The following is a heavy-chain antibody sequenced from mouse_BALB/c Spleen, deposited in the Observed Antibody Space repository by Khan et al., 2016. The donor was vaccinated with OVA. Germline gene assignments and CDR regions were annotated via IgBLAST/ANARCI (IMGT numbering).Heavy chain of an antibody. CDR3: ARGELRGDAMDY. CDR2: INTYTGEP. D-gene: IGHD4-1*01. Sequence: QIQLVQSGPELKKPGETVKISCKASGYTFTNYGMNWVKQAPGKGLKWMGWINTYTGEPTYADDFKGRFAFSLETSASTAYLQINNLKNEDTATYCSARGELRGDAMDYWGQGTSVTVSS. J-gene: IGHJ4*01. CDR1: GYTFTNYG. V-gene: IGHV9-3-1*01.